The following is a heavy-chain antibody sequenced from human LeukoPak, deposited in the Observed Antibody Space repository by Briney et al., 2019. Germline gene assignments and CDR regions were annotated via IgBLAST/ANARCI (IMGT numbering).Heavy chain of an antibody. CDR3: TTAGHLDTGYFDY. CDR1: GFSFSSHA. J-gene: IGHJ4*02. Sequence: PGGSLRLSCAASGFSFSSHAMCWVRQAPGKGLEWVGRIKGKTDGGTTDYAAPVKGRFTISRDDSKNTLYLQMNSLKTEDTAVYYCTTAGHLDTGYFDYWGQGTLVTVSS. V-gene: IGHV3-15*01. D-gene: IGHD5-18*01. CDR2: IKGKTDGGTT.